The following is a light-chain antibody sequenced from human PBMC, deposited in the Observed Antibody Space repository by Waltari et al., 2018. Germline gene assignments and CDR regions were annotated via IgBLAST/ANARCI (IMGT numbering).Light chain of an antibody. CDR2: QDN. Sequence: SYELTQPPSVSVSPGQPASITCSGDKLGDKYARWYQQKPGQSPVLVIYQDNKRPSGIPERFSGSNSGNTATLTISGAQAMDEADYYCQAWDSSTSVVFGGGTKVTVL. CDR3: QAWDSSTSVV. V-gene: IGLV3-1*01. J-gene: IGLJ2*01. CDR1: KLGDKY.